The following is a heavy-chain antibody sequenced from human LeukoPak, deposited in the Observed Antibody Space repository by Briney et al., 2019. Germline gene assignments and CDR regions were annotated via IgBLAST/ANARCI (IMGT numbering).Heavy chain of an antibody. CDR2: IYSGGST. J-gene: IGHJ6*02. Sequence: SDTLSLTCTVCGGSITGFYWTCLPQPAGKGLEWIGRIYSGGSTNYNPPLKSRVTMSVDTSKNLFSLKLSSVTAADTAVYYCATGRDGESAGCDYDMDVWGQGTTVTVSS. V-gene: IGHV4-4*07. CDR3: ATGRDGESAGCDYDMDV. D-gene: IGHD5-24*01. CDR1: GGSITGFY.